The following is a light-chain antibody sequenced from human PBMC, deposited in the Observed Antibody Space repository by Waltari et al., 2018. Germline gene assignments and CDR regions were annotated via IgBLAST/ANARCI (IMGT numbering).Light chain of an antibody. CDR2: GLS. CDR3: QQYDNWPLT. J-gene: IGKJ4*01. CDR1: QSLSSSY. Sequence: ETVLTHSPATLSVSPCERDTLPCSACQSLSSSYFAWYQQKPGQAPRLLISGLSTRATGIPARFSGSGSGTEFTLTISSLQSEDFAVYYCQQYDNWPLTFGGGTKVEIK. V-gene: IGKV3-15*01.